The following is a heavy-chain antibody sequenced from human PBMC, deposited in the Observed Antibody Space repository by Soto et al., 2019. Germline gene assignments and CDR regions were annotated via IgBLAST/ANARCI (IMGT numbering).Heavy chain of an antibody. CDR2: INHSGST. J-gene: IGHJ6*04. CDR3: ARTSKPFFYYGTDV. Sequence: PSETLSLTCAVYGGSFSGYYWSWIRQPPGKGLEWIGEINHSGSTNYNPSLKSRVTISVDTSKNQFSLKLSSVTAADTAVYYCARTSKPFFYYGTDVWGKDTT. CDR1: GGSFSGYY. V-gene: IGHV4-34*01.